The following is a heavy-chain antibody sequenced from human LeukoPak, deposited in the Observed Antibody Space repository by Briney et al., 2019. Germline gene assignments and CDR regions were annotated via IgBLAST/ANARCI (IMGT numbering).Heavy chain of an antibody. Sequence: PSETLSLTCAVYGGSFSGYYWSWIRQPPGKGLEWIGEISHSRSTNYNPSLKSRVTISVDTSKNQFSLKLSSVTPADTAVYYCASYAKDIVVLPAASIYWDFDLWGRGTLVTVPS. V-gene: IGHV4-34*01. D-gene: IGHD2-2*01. CDR2: ISHSRST. CDR1: GGSFSGYY. CDR3: ASYAKDIVVLPAASIYWDFDL. J-gene: IGHJ2*01.